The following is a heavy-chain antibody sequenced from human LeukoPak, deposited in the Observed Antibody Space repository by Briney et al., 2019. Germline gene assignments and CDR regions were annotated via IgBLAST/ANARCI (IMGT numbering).Heavy chain of an antibody. Sequence: GGSLRLSCAASGFTFTNAWMSWVRQAPGKGLEWVGRIKSKTDGGATDYAVPVKGRFTISRDDSKNTLYLQMNSLKIEDTGVYYCTVGGRDYCSKGVCYVYWGQGTLVTVSS. D-gene: IGHD2-8*01. J-gene: IGHJ4*02. V-gene: IGHV3-15*01. CDR1: GFTFTNAW. CDR2: IKSKTDGGAT. CDR3: TVGGRDYCSKGVCYVY.